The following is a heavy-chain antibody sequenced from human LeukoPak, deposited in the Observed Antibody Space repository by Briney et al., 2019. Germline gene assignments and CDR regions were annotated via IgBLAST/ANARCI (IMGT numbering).Heavy chain of an antibody. D-gene: IGHD3-22*01. J-gene: IGHJ4*02. V-gene: IGHV3-53*01. CDR1: GFTVSSNY. CDR3: ASGAYYYDSSGYFSGRTNNFDY. Sequence: GGSLRLSCAASGFTVSSNYMSWVRQAPGKGLEWVSVIYSGGSTYYADSVKGRFTISRDNAKNSLYLQMNSLRAEDTAVYYCASGAYYYDSSGYFSGRTNNFDYWGQGTLVTVSS. CDR2: IYSGGST.